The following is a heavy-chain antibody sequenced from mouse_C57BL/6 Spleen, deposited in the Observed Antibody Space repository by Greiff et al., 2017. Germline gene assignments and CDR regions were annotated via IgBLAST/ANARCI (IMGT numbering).Heavy chain of an antibody. CDR1: GYTFTSYW. CDR3: AKDATVVATGAMDY. D-gene: IGHD1-1*01. Sequence: QVPLKQPGAELVRPGSSVKLSCKASGYTFTSYWMNWVKQRPIQGLEWIGNIDTSDSETHYNQKFKGKATLTVDKSSSTAYMQLCRLTSEASAVYSGAKDATVVATGAMDYWGQGTSVTVSS. J-gene: IGHJ4*01. CDR2: IDTSDSET. V-gene: IGHV1-52*01.